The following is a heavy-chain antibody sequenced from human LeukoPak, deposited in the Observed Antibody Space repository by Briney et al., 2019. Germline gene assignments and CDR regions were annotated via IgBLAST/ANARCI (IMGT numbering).Heavy chain of an antibody. CDR1: GFTFSSYS. Sequence: GGSLRLSCAASGFTFSSYSMNWVRQAPGKGLEWVSAISGSGGSTYYADSVKGRFTISRDNSKNTLYLQMNSLRAEDTAVYYCAKDCRPGPRSYYGYFDYWGQGTLVTVSS. V-gene: IGHV3-23*01. CDR2: ISGSGGST. J-gene: IGHJ4*02. CDR3: AKDCRPGPRSYYGYFDY. D-gene: IGHD3-10*01.